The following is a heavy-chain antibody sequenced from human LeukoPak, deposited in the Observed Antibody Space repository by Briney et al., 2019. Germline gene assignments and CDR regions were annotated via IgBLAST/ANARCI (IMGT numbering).Heavy chain of an antibody. CDR2: INWNGGST. Sequence: PGGSLRLSCAASGFTFDDYGMSWVRQAPGKGLEWVSGINWNGGSTGYADSVKGRFTISRDNAKNSLYLQMNSLRAEDTALYYCARDKRGDVTIFGVVIMAEGPPDYWGQGTLVTVSS. CDR3: ARDKRGDVTIFGVVIMAEGPPDY. J-gene: IGHJ4*02. CDR1: GFTFDDYG. D-gene: IGHD3-3*01. V-gene: IGHV3-20*04.